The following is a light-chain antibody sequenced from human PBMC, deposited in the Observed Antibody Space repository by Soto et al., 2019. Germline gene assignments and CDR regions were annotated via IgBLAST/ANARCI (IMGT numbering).Light chain of an antibody. CDR2: AAS. Sequence: DIPMTQSPSSLSASVGDRVTITCRASQSISSYLNWYQQNPGKAPKLLIYAASSLQSGVPWRFSGSGSGTEFTLTISRLQPEDFAVYYCQQSYSTPWTFGRGTKVEIK. CDR3: QQSYSTPWT. J-gene: IGKJ1*01. V-gene: IGKV1-39*01. CDR1: QSISSY.